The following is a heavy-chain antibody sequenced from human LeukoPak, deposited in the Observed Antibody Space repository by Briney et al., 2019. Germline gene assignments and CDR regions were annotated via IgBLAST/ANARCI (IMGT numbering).Heavy chain of an antibody. CDR2: ISYDGSKK. V-gene: IGHV3-30*03. CDR3: ASESGSYDDY. D-gene: IGHD1-26*01. J-gene: IGHJ4*02. CDR1: AVTFSSYG. Sequence: GGSLRLSCAASAVTFSSYGMHWVRQAPGKGLEWVAVISYDGSKKYYADSVKGRFTISRDNSKNTLYLQMNSLRAEDTAVYYCASESGSYDDYWGQGTLVTVSS.